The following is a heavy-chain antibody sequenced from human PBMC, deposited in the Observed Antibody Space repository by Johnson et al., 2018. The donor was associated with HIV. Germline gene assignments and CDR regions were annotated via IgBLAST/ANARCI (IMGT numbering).Heavy chain of an antibody. CDR2: ISWDSGTI. Sequence: VQLVESGGGLVQPGGSLRLSCAVSGFTFDNFAMHWVRQAPGKGLEWVSSISWDSGTIGYADSVKGRFNISRDNAKNSLFLQMNSLRAEDTAVYYCARPRVSSGRHGAFDIWGQGTMVTVSS. CDR3: ARPRVSSGRHGAFDI. J-gene: IGHJ3*02. CDR1: GFTFDNFA. V-gene: IGHV3-9*01. D-gene: IGHD3-22*01.